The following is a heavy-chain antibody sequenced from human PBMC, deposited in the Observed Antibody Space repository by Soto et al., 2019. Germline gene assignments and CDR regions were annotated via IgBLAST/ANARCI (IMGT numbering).Heavy chain of an antibody. CDR1: GGSFSDYY. CDR3: ARGKWLDND. V-gene: IGHV4-34*01. Sequence: SETLSLTCAVYGGSFSDYYWSWIRQPPGKGLEWIGEINHSGSTNQNPSLESRVSISVDKSKSQFSLKLSSVTAADTAVYYCARGKWLDNDWGQGTLVTVSS. J-gene: IGHJ1*01. CDR2: INHSGST. D-gene: IGHD6-19*01.